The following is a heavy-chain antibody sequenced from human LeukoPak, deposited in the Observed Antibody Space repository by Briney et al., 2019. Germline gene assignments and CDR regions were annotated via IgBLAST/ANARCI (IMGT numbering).Heavy chain of an antibody. J-gene: IGHJ4*02. CDR1: GYTLTELS. Sequence: ASVKVSCKVSGYTLTELSMHWVRQAPGKGLEWMGGFDPEDGETIYAQKFQGRVTMTEDTSTDTAYMELSSLRSDDTAVYYCARVLSSGWGFDYWGQGTLVTVSS. CDR2: FDPEDGET. D-gene: IGHD6-19*01. V-gene: IGHV1-24*01. CDR3: ARVLSSGWGFDY.